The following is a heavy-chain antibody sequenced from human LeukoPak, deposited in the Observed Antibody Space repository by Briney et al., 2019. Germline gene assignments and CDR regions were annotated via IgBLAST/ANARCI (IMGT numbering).Heavy chain of an antibody. CDR1: GFTVSSNY. CDR3: AKDPNGYTYGYADY. J-gene: IGHJ4*02. CDR2: IYSGGST. D-gene: IGHD5-18*01. Sequence: GSLRLSCAASGFTVSSNYMSWVRQAPGKGLEWVSVIYSGGSTYYADSVKGRFTISRDNSKNTLYLQMNSLRAEDTAVYYCAKDPNGYTYGYADYWGQGTLVTVSS. V-gene: IGHV3-53*01.